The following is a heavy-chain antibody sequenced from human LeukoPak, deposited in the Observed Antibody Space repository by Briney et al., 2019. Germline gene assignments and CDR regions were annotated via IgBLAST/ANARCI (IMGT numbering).Heavy chain of an antibody. CDR1: GGSISSNY. V-gene: IGHV4-4*07. CDR2: IYSSGNT. J-gene: IGHJ2*01. D-gene: IGHD3-22*01. CDR3: ARVWLSSGSYWYFDF. Sequence: SETLSLTCTVSGGSISSNYWSWIRQPAGKGLDYIGRIYSSGNTNYNPSLKSRVTMSVDTSKNQSSLLLHSVTAADTAVYYCARVWLSSGSYWYFDFWGRGTLVIVSS.